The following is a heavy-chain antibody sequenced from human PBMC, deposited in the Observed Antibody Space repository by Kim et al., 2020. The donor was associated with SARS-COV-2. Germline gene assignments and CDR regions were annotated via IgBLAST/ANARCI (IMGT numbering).Heavy chain of an antibody. D-gene: IGHD6-25*01. CDR3: ARVSRARGGEDY. CDR2: ISSNGSTK. J-gene: IGHJ4*02. Sequence: GGSLRLSCAASGFTFSDYDMSWVRQAPGKGLEWVADISSNGSTKYYADSVKGRFTISRDNAKNTLYLQMNSLRAEDTAVYYCARVSRARGGEDYWGQGTLVTVSS. V-gene: IGHV3-11*01. CDR1: GFTFSDYD.